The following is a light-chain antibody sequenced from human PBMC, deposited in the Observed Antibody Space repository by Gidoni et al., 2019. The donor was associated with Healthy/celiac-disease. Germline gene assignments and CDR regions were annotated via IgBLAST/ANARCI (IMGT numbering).Light chain of an antibody. CDR1: QSISSY. V-gene: IGKV1-39*01. CDR3: QQSYSNPFT. J-gene: IGKJ3*01. Sequence: DIQMTQSPSSLSASVGDRVTITCRASQSISSYLNWYQQKPGKAPKLLIYAASSLQSGVPSRFSGSGSGTDFTLTISSLQPEDFANYYCQQSYSNPFTFGPGTKVDIK. CDR2: AAS.